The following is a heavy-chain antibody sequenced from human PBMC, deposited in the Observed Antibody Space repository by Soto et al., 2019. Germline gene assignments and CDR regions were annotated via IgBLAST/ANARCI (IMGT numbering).Heavy chain of an antibody. CDR3: ARDLTPNDSSGYYFDY. CDR1: GGSVSSGSYY. V-gene: IGHV4-61*01. D-gene: IGHD3-22*01. J-gene: IGHJ4*02. CDR2: IYYSGST. Sequence: NPSETLSLTCTVSGGSVSSGSYYWSWIRQPPGNGLEWIGYIYYSGSTNYNPSLKSRVTISVDTSKNQFSLKLSSVTAADTAVYYCARDLTPNDSSGYYFDYWGQGTLVTVSS.